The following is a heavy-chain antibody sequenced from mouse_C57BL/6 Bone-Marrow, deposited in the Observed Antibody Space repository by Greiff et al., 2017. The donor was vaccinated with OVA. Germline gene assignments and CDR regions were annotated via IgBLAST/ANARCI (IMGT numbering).Heavy chain of an antibody. CDR2: ISSGSSTI. CDR1: GFTFSDYG. D-gene: IGHD2-1*01. J-gene: IGHJ2*01. Sequence: EVMVVESGGGLVKPGGSLKLSCAASGFTFSDYGMHWVRQAPEKGLEWVAYISSGSSTIYYADTVKGRFPISRDNAKNTLFLQMTSLRSEDTAMYYCAIYYGNYVDFDYWGQGTTLTVSS. CDR3: AIYYGNYVDFDY. V-gene: IGHV5-17*01.